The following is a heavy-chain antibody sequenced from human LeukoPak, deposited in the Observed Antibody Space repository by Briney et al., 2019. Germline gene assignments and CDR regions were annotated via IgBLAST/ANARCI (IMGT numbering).Heavy chain of an antibody. CDR2: IYHSVST. CDR3: ARVAASPVYYFDY. CDR1: GYSISSGYY. V-gene: IGHV4-38-2*02. Sequence: SETLSLTCTVSGYSISSGYYWGWIRQPPGKGLEWIGSIYHSVSTYYNPSLKSRVTISIDTSKNQFSLKLSSVTAADTAVYYCARVAASPVYYFDYWGQGTQVTVSS. D-gene: IGHD6-19*01. J-gene: IGHJ4*02.